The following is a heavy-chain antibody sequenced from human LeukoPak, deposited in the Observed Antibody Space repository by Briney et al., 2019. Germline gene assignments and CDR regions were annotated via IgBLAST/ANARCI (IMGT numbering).Heavy chain of an antibody. CDR1: GGTFSSYA. D-gene: IGHD2-15*01. CDR2: IIPIFGTA. CDR3: ARGRRVGDYYYYYMDV. J-gene: IGHJ6*03. Sequence: ASVKVSCKASGGTFSSYAISWVRQAPGQGLEWMGGIIPIFGTANYAQKFQGRVTITADESTSTAYMELSSLRSEDTAVYYCARGRRVGDYYYYYMDVWGKGTTVTISS. V-gene: IGHV1-69*13.